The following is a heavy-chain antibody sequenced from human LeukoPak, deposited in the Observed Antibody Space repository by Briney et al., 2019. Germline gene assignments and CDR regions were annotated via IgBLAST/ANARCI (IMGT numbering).Heavy chain of an antibody. CDR2: IYHSGST. V-gene: IGHV4-4*02. CDR3: ARGGYCSSTSCSIDY. Sequence: PSGTLSLTCAVSGGSISSSNWWSWVRQPPGKGLEWIGEIYHSGSTNYNPSLKSRVTISVDKSKNQFSLKLSSVTAADTAVYYCARGGYCSSTSCSIDYWGQGTLVTVSS. CDR1: GGSISSSNW. J-gene: IGHJ4*02. D-gene: IGHD2-2*01.